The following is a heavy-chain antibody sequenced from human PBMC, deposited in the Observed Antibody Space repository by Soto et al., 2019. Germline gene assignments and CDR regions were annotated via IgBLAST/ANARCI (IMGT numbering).Heavy chain of an antibody. V-gene: IGHV3-23*01. J-gene: IGHJ4*02. CDR3: AQLGLMTFSHKHYFNH. CDR1: GFSFDNYA. D-gene: IGHD3-16*01. Sequence: GGSLRLSCVASGFSFDNYAMSWVRQAPGKGLEWVSAIKSDGSSTYYAASVKDRFIISRDNSKNTLYLQLNSLRAEDTAVYYCAQLGLMTFSHKHYFNHWGRGTLVTVSS. CDR2: IKSDGSST.